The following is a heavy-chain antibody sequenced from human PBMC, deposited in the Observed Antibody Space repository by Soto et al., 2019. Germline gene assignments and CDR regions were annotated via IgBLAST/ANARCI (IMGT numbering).Heavy chain of an antibody. V-gene: IGHV3-9*01. CDR3: AKSDCSSTSCWDDY. CDR2: ISWNSGSI. Sequence: QAGGSLRLSCAASGFTFDDYAMHWVRQAPGKGLEWVSGISWNSGSIGYADSVKGRFTISRDNAKNSLYLQMNSLRAEDTALYYCAKSDCSSTSCWDDYWGQGTLVTVSS. CDR1: GFTFDDYA. J-gene: IGHJ4*02. D-gene: IGHD2-2*01.